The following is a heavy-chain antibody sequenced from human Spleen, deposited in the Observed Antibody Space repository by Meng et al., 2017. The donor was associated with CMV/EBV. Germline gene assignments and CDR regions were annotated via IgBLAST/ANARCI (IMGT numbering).Heavy chain of an antibody. CDR1: GITFNIYT. Sequence: GESLKISCAASGITFNIYTFHWVRQAPGKGLDWVAVISSDGSKTYYADSVKGRFTISRDNSKNMVYLQMNSLRAEDTAVYYCAKGSVMVANSEYDYWGQGTLVTVSS. D-gene: IGHD4/OR15-4a*01. CDR3: AKGSVMVANSEYDY. J-gene: IGHJ4*02. CDR2: ISSDGSKT. V-gene: IGHV3-30-3*01.